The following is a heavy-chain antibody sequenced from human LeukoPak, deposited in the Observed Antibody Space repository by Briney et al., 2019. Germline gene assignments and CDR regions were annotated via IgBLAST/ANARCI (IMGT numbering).Heavy chain of an antibody. CDR1: GGSISSYY. Sequence: PSETLSLTCTVSGGSISSYYWSWIRQPPGKGLEWIGYIYYSGSTNYNPSLKSRVTISVDTSKNQFSLKLSSVTAADTAVYYCARDEIAAHWYFDLWGRGTLVTVSS. V-gene: IGHV4-59*01. CDR3: ARDEIAAHWYFDL. J-gene: IGHJ2*01. D-gene: IGHD6-6*01. CDR2: IYYSGST.